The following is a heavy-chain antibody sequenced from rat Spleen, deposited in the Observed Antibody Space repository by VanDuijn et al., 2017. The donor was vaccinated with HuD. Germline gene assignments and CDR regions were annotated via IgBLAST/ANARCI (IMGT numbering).Heavy chain of an antibody. V-gene: IGHV3-1*01. CDR3: ARRDSYAHGYVMDA. Sequence: EVQLQESGPGLVKPSQSLSLTCSVTGYSITSNYWGWILKFPGNKMEWIGHISYSVTTSDNPSLKGRISITRDKSKNQLFLQLNAVTTEDTATYYCARRDSYAHGYVMDAWGQGASVTVSS. J-gene: IGHJ4*01. CDR1: GYSITSNY. CDR2: ISYSVTT. D-gene: IGHD1-12*01.